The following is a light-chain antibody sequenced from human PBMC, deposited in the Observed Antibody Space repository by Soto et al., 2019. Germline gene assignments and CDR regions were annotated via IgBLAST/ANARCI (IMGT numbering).Light chain of an antibody. Sequence: QSALTQPASVSGSPGQSITISCTGTSSDVGGSNYVAWYQQHPGKVPKLIIYEVTRRPSGVSNRFSGSKSGNVASLTISGLQAEDEADYYCISYIGSSTSYVFGSGTKLTVL. CDR1: SSDVGGSNY. J-gene: IGLJ1*01. V-gene: IGLV2-14*01. CDR2: EVT. CDR3: ISYIGSSTSYV.